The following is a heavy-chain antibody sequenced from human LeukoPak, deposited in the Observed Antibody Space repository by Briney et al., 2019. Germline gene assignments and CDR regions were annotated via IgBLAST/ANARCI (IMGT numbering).Heavy chain of an antibody. Sequence: GGSLRLSCAASGFTFSSYWMHWVRQTPGKGLMWVSRIKSDGSTIYEDSVKGRFTISRDNAKNMVYLQMNSLRAEDTAMYYCARAITYFYGSVTYDWFDPWGQGTLVTVSS. V-gene: IGHV3-74*01. D-gene: IGHD3-10*01. CDR1: GFTFSSYW. CDR2: IKSDGST. J-gene: IGHJ5*02. CDR3: ARAITYFYGSVTYDWFDP.